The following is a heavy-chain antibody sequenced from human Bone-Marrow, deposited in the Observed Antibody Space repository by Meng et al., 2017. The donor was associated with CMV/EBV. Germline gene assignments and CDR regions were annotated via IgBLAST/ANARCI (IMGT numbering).Heavy chain of an antibody. V-gene: IGHV3-23*01. CDR2: ISGSGGST. D-gene: IGHD2-2*02. CDR1: GFTFSSYA. Sequence: GGSLRLSCAASGFTFSSYAMSWVRQAPGKGLEWVSAISGSGGSTYYADSVKGRFTISRDNSKNTLYLQMNSLRAEDTAVYYCARILYCSSTSCYTDYYYGMDVWGQGTTVTVSS. J-gene: IGHJ6*02. CDR3: ARILYCSSTSCYTDYYYGMDV.